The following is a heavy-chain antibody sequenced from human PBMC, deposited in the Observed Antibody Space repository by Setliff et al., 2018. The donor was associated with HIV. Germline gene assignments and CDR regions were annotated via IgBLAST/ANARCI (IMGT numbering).Heavy chain of an antibody. V-gene: IGHV4-31*03. Sequence: PSETLSLTCTVSGGSICSGGYYWSWIRQHPGKGLEWIGYIYYIGSTYYNPSLKSRVTISVDTSKNPFSLKMSSVTGADTAVYYCARADRSGYYFPYWGQGTLVTVSA. CDR3: ARADRSGYYFPY. CDR1: GGSICSGGYY. D-gene: IGHD3-22*01. CDR2: IYYIGST. J-gene: IGHJ4*02.